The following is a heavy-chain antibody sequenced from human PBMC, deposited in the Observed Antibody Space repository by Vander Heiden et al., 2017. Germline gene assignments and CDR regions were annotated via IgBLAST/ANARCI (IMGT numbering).Heavy chain of an antibody. J-gene: IGHJ4*02. V-gene: IGHV3-30*18. CDR1: GFTFSSYG. CDR2: ISYDGSNK. Sequence: QVQLVESGGGVVQHGGSLRLPCAASGFTFSSYGMHWVRQAPGKGLEWVAVISYDGSNKYYADSVKGRFTISRDNSKNTLYLQMNSLRAEDTAVYYCAKENNWNYEFDYWGQGTLVTVSS. CDR3: AKENNWNYEFDY. D-gene: IGHD1-7*01.